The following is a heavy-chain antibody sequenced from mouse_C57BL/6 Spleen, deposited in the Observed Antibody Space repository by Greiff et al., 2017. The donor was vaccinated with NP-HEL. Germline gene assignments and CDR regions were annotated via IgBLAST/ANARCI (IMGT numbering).Heavy chain of an antibody. V-gene: IGHV1-54*01. CDR3: ARSFHYYGTLFDY. D-gene: IGHD1-1*01. CDR1: GYAFTNYL. J-gene: IGHJ2*01. Sequence: QVQLQQSGAELVRPGPSVKVSCKASGYAFTNYLIEWVKQRPGQGLEWIGVINPGSGGTNYNEKFKGKATLTADKSSSTAYMQLSSLTSEDSAVYFCARSFHYYGTLFDYWGQGTTLTVSS. CDR2: INPGSGGT.